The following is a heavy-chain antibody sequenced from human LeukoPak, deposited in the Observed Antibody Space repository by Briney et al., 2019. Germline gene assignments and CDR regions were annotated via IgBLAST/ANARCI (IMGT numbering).Heavy chain of an antibody. Sequence: GGSLRLSCAASGLTFSSHWMHWVRQAPGKGLEWVSAISGSGGSTYYADSVKGRFTISRDNSKNTLYLQMNSLRAEDTAVYYCAKEKDNLFGTAYWGQGTLVTVSS. D-gene: IGHD3-10*02. CDR1: GLTFSSHW. CDR2: ISGSGGST. V-gene: IGHV3-23*01. J-gene: IGHJ4*02. CDR3: AKEKDNLFGTAY.